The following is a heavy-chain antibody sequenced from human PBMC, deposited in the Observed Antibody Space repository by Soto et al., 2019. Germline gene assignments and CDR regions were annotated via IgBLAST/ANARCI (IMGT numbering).Heavy chain of an antibody. V-gene: IGHV4-31*03. J-gene: IGHJ4*02. D-gene: IGHD3-9*01. CDR2: IYYSGST. CDR3: ARGRGQLRYFDRRPYFAY. Sequence: PSETLSLTCTVSGGSISSGGYYCSWIRQHPGKGLEWIGYIYYSGSTYYNPSLKSRVTISVDTSKNQFSLKLSSVTAADTAVYYCARGRGQLRYFDRRPYFAYWGQGTLVPVSS. CDR1: GGSISSGGYY.